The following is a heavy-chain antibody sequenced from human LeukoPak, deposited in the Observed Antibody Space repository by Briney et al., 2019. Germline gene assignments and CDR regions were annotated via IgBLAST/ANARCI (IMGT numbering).Heavy chain of an antibody. CDR2: VNLQGST. V-gene: IGHV4-4*02. D-gene: IGHD5-12*01. CDR3: AALSGYSGYDWFSHFDY. J-gene: IGHJ4*02. Sequence: SETLSLTCGVSGGSITSTNYWTWVRQPPGKGLEWIGEVNLQGSTNYNPSLMGRVAISVDTSENHISLQLTSVTAADTAVYYCAALSGYSGYDWFSHFDYWGQGTLVTVSS. CDR1: GGSITSTNY.